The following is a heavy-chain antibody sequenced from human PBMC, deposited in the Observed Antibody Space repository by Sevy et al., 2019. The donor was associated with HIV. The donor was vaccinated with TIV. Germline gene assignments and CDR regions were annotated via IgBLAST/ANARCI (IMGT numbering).Heavy chain of an antibody. CDR1: EFTFNSYG. J-gene: IGHJ4*02. D-gene: IGHD6-19*01. Sequence: GGSLRLSCVASEFTFNSYGMHWVRQAPGKGLEWVAVIWYDGSNKEYADSVKGRFTISRDNSKNTLYLQMNNLRAEDTAVYYCAREHIAVAGIGYYFDYWGQGTLVTVSS. CDR2: IWYDGSNK. V-gene: IGHV3-33*01. CDR3: AREHIAVAGIGYYFDY.